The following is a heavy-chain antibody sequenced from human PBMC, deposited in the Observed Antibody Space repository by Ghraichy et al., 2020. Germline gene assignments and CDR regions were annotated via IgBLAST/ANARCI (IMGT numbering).Heavy chain of an antibody. J-gene: IGHJ2*01. D-gene: IGHD6-6*01. CDR3: VRTDWLVYFDP. CDR1: GDSVSSDTAS. V-gene: IGHV6-1*01. CDR2: TYHRSRWYT. Sequence: SQTISLTCAISGDSVSSDTASWNWIRQSPSGGLEWLGRTYHRSRWYTDYAVSVKSRMIINPDTSNNQLSLQLSSVTPEITAVYYCVRTDWLVYFDPWGRGPPVTVSS.